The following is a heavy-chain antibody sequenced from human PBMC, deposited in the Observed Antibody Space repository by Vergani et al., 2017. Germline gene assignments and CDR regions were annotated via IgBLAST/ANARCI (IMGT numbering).Heavy chain of an antibody. CDR3: ARGDYVGGSYRYTLFDY. CDR1: GGSISSYY. J-gene: IGHJ4*02. Sequence: QVQLQESGPGLVKPSETLSLTCTVSGGSISSYYWSWIRQPPGKGLEWIGYIYTSGSTNYNPSLKRRVPISVDTSKNQFSLKLSSVTAADTAVYYCARGDYVGGSYRYTLFDYWGQGTLVKVSS. V-gene: IGHV4-4*09. D-gene: IGHD3-16*02. CDR2: IYTSGST.